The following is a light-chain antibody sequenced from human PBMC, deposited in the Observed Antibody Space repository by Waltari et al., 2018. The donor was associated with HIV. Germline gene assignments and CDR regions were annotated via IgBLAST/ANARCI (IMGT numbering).Light chain of an antibody. CDR1: VLAKTKH. CDR2: KDS. Sequence: SYELTQPSSVSVSPGQTARLTCSGDVLAKTKHARWFQQKPGQAPVLVIYKDSERPSGIPERFSGSSSGTTVTLTISGAQVEDEAHYYCYSAADNDLRVFGGGTKLTVL. CDR3: YSAADNDLRV. J-gene: IGLJ3*02. V-gene: IGLV3-27*01.